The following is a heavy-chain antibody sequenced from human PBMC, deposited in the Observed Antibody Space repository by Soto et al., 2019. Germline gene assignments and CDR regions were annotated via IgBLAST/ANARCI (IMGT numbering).Heavy chain of an antibody. CDR3: ARDRVGRATVVPDDAFDI. V-gene: IGHV1-18*01. J-gene: IGHJ3*02. D-gene: IGHD2-15*01. Sequence: APVNVSGRFSGYSLTTYGTSWVQQAPGQGLEWMGWISGYNGKTRYAQKFQGRFTMTTDASTSTAYMELKSLRFDDTAIYFCARDRVGRATVVPDDAFDIWGQGTMGT. CDR2: ISGYNGKT. CDR1: GYSLTTYG.